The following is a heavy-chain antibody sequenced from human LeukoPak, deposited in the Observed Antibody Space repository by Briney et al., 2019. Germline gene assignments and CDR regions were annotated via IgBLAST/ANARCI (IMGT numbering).Heavy chain of an antibody. CDR1: GFTFDDYG. CDR3: VRGITMMVD. V-gene: IGHV3-20*04. CDR2: INLNGRSR. Sequence: GGSLRLSCAASGFTFDDYGMSWVRQAPGKGLEWVSGINLNGRSRGYADSVKGRFTISRDNAKNSLYLQMNSLGAEDTALYYCVRGITMMVDWGQGTLVTVSS. D-gene: IGHD3-22*01. J-gene: IGHJ4*02.